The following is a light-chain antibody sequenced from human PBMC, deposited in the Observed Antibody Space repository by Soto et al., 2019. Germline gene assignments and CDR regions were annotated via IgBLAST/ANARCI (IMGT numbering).Light chain of an antibody. Sequence: QSALTQPASVSGSPGQSITVSCTGTSSDIGAHNFVSWYQQHPGKAPRLIIYEVTNRPSGLSDRFSGYKSGNTASLIISGVQAEDEADYFCSSYTKNRTLLFGGGTKLTVL. CDR3: SSYTKNRTLL. CDR1: SSDIGAHNF. CDR2: EVT. V-gene: IGLV2-14*01. J-gene: IGLJ2*01.